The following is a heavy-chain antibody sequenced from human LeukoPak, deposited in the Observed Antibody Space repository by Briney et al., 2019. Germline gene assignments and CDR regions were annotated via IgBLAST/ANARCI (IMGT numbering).Heavy chain of an antibody. D-gene: IGHD6-25*01. CDR3: AKAQEPRIAAPYYFDY. J-gene: IGHJ4*02. CDR1: GFTFSSYV. CDR2: MSGSGAST. Sequence: PGGSLRLSCAAPGFTFSSYVMSWVRQAPGKGLEWVSTMSGSGASTYYADSVKGRFTISRDNSKNTLYLQMNSLRAEDTAVYFCAKAQEPRIAAPYYFDYWGQGTLVAVSS. V-gene: IGHV3-23*01.